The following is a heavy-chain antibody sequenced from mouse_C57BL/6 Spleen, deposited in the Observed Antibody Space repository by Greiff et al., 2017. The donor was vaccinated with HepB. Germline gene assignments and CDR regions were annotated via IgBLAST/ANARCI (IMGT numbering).Heavy chain of an antibody. D-gene: IGHD4-1*01. CDR3: ASNWRRYWYFDV. V-gene: IGHV5-4*03. J-gene: IGHJ1*03. CDR2: ISDGGSYT. Sequence: EVNVVESGGGLVKPGGSLKLSCAASGFTFSSYAMSWVRQTPEKRLEWVATISDGGSYTYYPDNVKGRFTISRDNAKNNLYLQMSHLKSEDTAMYYCASNWRRYWYFDVWGTGTTVTVSS. CDR1: GFTFSSYA.